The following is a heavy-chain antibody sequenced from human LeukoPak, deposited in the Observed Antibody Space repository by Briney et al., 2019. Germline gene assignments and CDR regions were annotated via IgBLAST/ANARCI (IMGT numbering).Heavy chain of an antibody. CDR1: GGSISGYH. Sequence: SETLSLTCNVSGGSISGYHWSWIRQPPGKGLEWLGYIYYSGSSNYNPSLESRVTISADTSKNQFSLKLSSVTAADTAVYYCARGYSSGWSLTLLDYWGQGTLVTVSS. J-gene: IGHJ4*02. CDR3: ARGYSSGWSLTLLDY. D-gene: IGHD6-19*01. CDR2: IYYSGSS. V-gene: IGHV4-59*12.